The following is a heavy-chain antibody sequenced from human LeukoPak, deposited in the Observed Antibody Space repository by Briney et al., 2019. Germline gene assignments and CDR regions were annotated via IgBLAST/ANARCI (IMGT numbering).Heavy chain of an antibody. CDR2: IRRKAYGCTT. V-gene: IGHV3-49*04. CDR3: TRGGEGRAYCGGDCYFDY. CDR1: GFTFGDYA. D-gene: IGHD2-21*02. Sequence: SGGSLRLSCTASGFTFGDYAMSWVRQAPGKGMEWVGFIRRKAYGCTTECAAAVKGRFTISRDDSKSIAYLQMNSLKTEDTAVYYCTRGGEGRAYCGGDCYFDYWGQGTLVTVSS. J-gene: IGHJ4*02.